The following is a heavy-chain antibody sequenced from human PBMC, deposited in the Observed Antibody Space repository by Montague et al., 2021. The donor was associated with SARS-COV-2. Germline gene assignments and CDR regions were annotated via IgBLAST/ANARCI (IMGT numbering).Heavy chain of an antibody. CDR2: IYPGGST. D-gene: IGHD6-6*01. Sequence: SETLSLTCADHDGSFSDNIWTWIRQPPGKGLEWIGEIYPGGSTHYNPSLRSRVTMSRDTPERQFSLKLNSVTAADAAIYYCARGTYAARLAFWGQGALVIVSS. CDR1: DGSFSDNI. CDR3: ARGTYAARLAF. V-gene: IGHV4-34*01. J-gene: IGHJ4*02.